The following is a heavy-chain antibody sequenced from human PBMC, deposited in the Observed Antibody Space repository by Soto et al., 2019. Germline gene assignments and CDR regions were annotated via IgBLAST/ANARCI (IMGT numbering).Heavy chain of an antibody. CDR1: GFTFSSYA. J-gene: IGHJ4*02. CDR3: AKELRYFDWLSESFDY. V-gene: IGHV3-23*01. CDR2: ISGSGGST. Sequence: GGSLRLSCAASGFTFSSYAMSWVRQAPGKGLEWVSAISGSGGSTYYADSVKGRFTISRDNSKNTLYLQMNSLRAEDTAVYYCAKELRYFDWLSESFDYWGQGTLVTVSS. D-gene: IGHD3-9*01.